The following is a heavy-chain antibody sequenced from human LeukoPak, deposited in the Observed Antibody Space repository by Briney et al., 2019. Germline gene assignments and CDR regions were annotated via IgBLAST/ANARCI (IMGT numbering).Heavy chain of an antibody. CDR1: AFTFSRYG. Sequence: GGSLRLSCAASAFTFSRYGMHWVRQAPGKGLEWVAFIRNDGSKKDYADSVKGRFTISRDNAKNSLYLQMSSLRAEDTALYYCAKGSLVPGVSGYLVLAQAFDIWGQGTMVTVSS. J-gene: IGHJ3*02. D-gene: IGHD3-22*01. CDR2: IRNDGSKK. V-gene: IGHV3-30*02. CDR3: AKGSLVPGVSGYLVLAQAFDI.